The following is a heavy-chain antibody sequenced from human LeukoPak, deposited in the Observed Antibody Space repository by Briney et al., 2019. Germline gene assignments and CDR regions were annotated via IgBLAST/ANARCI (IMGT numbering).Heavy chain of an antibody. V-gene: IGHV1-18*01. CDR1: GYTFTSYG. J-gene: IGHJ3*02. D-gene: IGHD6-19*01. CDR2: ISAYNGNT. Sequence: ASVKVSCKASGYTFTSYGISWVRQAPGQGLEWMGWISAYNGNTNYAQKFQGRVTMTRDTSISTAYMELSRLRSDDTAVYYCARAPYSSGWSFSRRAFDIWGQGTMVTVSS. CDR3: ARAPYSSGWSFSRRAFDI.